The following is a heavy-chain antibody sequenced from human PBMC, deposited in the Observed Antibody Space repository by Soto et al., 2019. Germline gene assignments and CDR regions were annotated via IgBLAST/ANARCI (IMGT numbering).Heavy chain of an antibody. CDR2: INPNSGGT. J-gene: IGHJ4*02. V-gene: IGHV1-2*02. Sequence: ASVKVSCTASGYAFTGYYMHWVRHAPGQGLEWMGWINPNSGGTNYAQKFQGRVTMTRDTSISTAYMELSRLRSDHTAVYYCAREMITIFGVVMDYWGQGTLVTVSS. CDR3: AREMITIFGVVMDY. D-gene: IGHD3-3*01. CDR1: GYAFTGYY.